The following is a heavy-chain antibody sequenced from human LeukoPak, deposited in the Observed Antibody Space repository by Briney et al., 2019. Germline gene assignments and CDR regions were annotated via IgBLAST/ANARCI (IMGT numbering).Heavy chain of an antibody. V-gene: IGHV3-23*01. J-gene: IGHJ5*02. D-gene: IGHD6-19*01. CDR2: INVRGDAT. Sequence: GGSLRLSCAASGFTFNSFAFTWVRQAPGRGLEWVSAINVRGDATFYAESVRGRFTIHRDNSKNTLYLQMNSLGAEDTALYYCAKDYRYGSAWGPGTLVVVSS. CDR3: AKDYRYGSA. CDR1: GFTFNSFA.